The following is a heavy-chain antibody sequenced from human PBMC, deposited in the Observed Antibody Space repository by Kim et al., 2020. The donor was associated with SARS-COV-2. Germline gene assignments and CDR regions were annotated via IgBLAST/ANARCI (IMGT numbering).Heavy chain of an antibody. Sequence: SETLSLTCTVSGASVSSRNYYWGWIRQPPGKGLEWIGCIDYSGNIYYNPSLKSRLTISVDTSKSQFPLKLSSVTAADTAVYYCATRGASGPIDGGGHG. CDR2: IDYSGNI. J-gene: IGHJ4*01. CDR1: GASVSSRNYY. D-gene: IGHD3-10*01. V-gene: IGHV4-39*06. CDR3: ATRGASGPIDG.